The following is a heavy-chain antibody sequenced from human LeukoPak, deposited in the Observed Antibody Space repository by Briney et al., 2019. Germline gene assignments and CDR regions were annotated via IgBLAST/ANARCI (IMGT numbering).Heavy chain of an antibody. Sequence: PGGSLRLSCAASGFTFSNYSMNWVRQAPGKGLEWVSSISTSGTYVHYGDSVKGRFTISRDNAKKSVFLQMNRLGAEDTALYFCARAPHVAAALSGNYYYFDFWGQGTLVTVSS. D-gene: IGHD1-26*01. CDR3: ARAPHVAAALSGNYYYFDF. CDR1: GFTFSNYS. CDR2: ISTSGTYV. V-gene: IGHV3-21*01. J-gene: IGHJ4*02.